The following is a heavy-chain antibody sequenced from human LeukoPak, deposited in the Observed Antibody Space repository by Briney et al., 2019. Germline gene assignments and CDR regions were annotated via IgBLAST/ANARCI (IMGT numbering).Heavy chain of an antibody. CDR2: INNSGCST. CDR1: RFTRSSYW. J-gene: IGHJ3*02. CDR3: ARGRGHSSGWYVVFDI. Sequence: WGSLTLFCSASRFTRSSYWGHWVRPAPGEGLVGVLRINNSGCSTSYADSVKGRFTISRDNAKNTLYLQMNSLRAEDTAVYYCARGRGHSSGWYVVFDIWGQGTMVTVSS. D-gene: IGHD6-19*01. V-gene: IGHV3-74*01.